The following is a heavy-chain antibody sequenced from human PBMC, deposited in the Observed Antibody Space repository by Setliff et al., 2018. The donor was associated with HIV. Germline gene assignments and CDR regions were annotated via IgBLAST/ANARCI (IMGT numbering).Heavy chain of an antibody. D-gene: IGHD2-15*01. CDR2: IYYSGSA. Sequence: SETLSLTCTVSGGSISSGDYFLSWIRQAPGKGLEWIGCIYYSGSAYYNPSLKSRVTISVDTSKNQFSLKLSSVTAADTAVYYCARGDYKYCSGGSCYSAPFDYWGQGTLVTAPQ. CDR1: GGSISSGDYF. V-gene: IGHV4-30-4*08. J-gene: IGHJ4*02. CDR3: ARGDYKYCSGGSCYSAPFDY.